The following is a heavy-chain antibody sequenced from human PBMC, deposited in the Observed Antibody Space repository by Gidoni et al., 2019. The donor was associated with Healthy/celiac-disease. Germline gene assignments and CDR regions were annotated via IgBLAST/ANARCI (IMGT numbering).Heavy chain of an antibody. CDR2: IRGSGGST. V-gene: IGHV3-23*01. CDR1: GFTCSRHA. D-gene: IGHD2-2*02. CDR3: AKLRVPGAIIAYFHQ. Sequence: EVQLLESGGGLVQPGGSLRLACAASGFTCSRHAMSWVRQAPGKGLEWVSAIRGSGGSTYSADSLKGRFTISRDNSKNTLYLQMNSLRAEGTAVYYCAKLRVPGAIIAYFHQWGQGTLVTVSS. J-gene: IGHJ1*01.